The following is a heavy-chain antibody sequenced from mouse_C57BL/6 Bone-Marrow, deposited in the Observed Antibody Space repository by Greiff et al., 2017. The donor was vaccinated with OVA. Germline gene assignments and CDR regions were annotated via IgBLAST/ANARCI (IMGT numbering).Heavy chain of an antibody. CDR1: GFTFSDYY. CDR2: INYDGSST. D-gene: IGHD2-3*01. Sequence: EVMLVESEGGLVQPGSSMKLSCTASGFTFSDYYMAWVRQVPEKGLEWVANINYDGSSTYYLDSLKSRFIISRDNAKNILYLQMSSLKSEDTATYYCARGDGFVYWGQGTTLTVSS. CDR3: ARGDGFVY. J-gene: IGHJ2*01. V-gene: IGHV5-16*01.